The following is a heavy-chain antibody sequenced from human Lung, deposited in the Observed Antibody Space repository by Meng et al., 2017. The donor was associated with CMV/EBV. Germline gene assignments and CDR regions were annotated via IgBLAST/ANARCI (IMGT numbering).Heavy chain of an antibody. CDR1: GFTFGDYA. Sequence: SXRLXXAASGFTFGDYAMHWVRQAPGKGLEWVSGISWNSGSIGYADSVKGRFTISRDNAKNSLYLQMNSLRAEDTALYYCAKDRGATNRYGMDVWGQGXTVTVSS. CDR3: AKDRGATNRYGMDV. CDR2: ISWNSGSI. J-gene: IGHJ6*02. D-gene: IGHD1-26*01. V-gene: IGHV3-9*01.